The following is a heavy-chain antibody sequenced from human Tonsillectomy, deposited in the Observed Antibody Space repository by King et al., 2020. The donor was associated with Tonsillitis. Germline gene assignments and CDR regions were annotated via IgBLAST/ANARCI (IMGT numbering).Heavy chain of an antibody. Sequence: VQLVESGGGLVKPGGSLRLSCAASGFTFSDYYMSWIRQAPGKGLEWVSYISSSGSTIYYADSVKGLFTISRDNAKNSLYLQMNSLRAEDTAVYYCARQRITIFGVVIGDSLDIWGQGTMVTVSS. J-gene: IGHJ3*02. V-gene: IGHV3-11*01. CDR2: ISSSGSTI. CDR3: ARQRITIFGVVIGDSLDI. D-gene: IGHD3-3*01. CDR1: GFTFSDYY.